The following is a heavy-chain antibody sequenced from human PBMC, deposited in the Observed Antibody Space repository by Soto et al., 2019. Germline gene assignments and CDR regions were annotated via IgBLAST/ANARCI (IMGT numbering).Heavy chain of an antibody. J-gene: IGHJ4*02. V-gene: IGHV4-31*03. Sequence: PSETLSLTCTVSGGSINSATYYWSWIRQHPGKGLEWIGYIYHSGSTYYNPSLKSRVTISVDTSKNEFSLKLSSVTVADTAVYYCARDRISAAGYFDYWGQGTLLTISS. CDR3: ARDRISAAGYFDY. D-gene: IGHD6-13*01. CDR1: GGSINSATYY. CDR2: IYHSGST.